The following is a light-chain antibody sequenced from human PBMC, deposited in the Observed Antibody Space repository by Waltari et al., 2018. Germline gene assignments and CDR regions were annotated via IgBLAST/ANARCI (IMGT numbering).Light chain of an antibody. J-gene: IGKJ4*01. Sequence: VVLTQSPANLSLSPGERATLSCRASQSISSYLAWYQQKPGQAPLLLIYGASSRATGIPDRFSGSGSGTEFTLTISSLDPEDFAVYYCQKYSDSPLTFGGGTKVDIK. CDR2: GAS. CDR3: QKYSDSPLT. CDR1: QSISSY. V-gene: IGKV3-20*01.